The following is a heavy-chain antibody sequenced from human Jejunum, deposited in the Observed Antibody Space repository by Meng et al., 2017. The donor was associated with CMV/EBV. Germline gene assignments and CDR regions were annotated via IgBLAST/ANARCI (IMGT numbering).Heavy chain of an antibody. CDR1: SW. CDR3: ATSAPTDYGDYTYFFDY. Sequence: SWIGSVRPVPGKGLEWMGIIYPGDSDTRYSPSFQGQVTISADKSISTAYLQWSSLRASDTAMYYCATSAPTDYGDYTYFFDYWGHGTLVTVSS. D-gene: IGHD4-17*01. V-gene: IGHV5-51*01. J-gene: IGHJ4*01. CDR2: IYPGDSDT.